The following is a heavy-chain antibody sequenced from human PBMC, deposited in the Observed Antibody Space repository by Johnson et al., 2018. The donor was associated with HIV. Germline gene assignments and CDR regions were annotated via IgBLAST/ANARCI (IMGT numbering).Heavy chain of an antibody. D-gene: IGHD6-19*01. Sequence: MLLVESGGGVVRPGGSLRLSCAASGFTFDDFGMGWVRQAPGKGLEWVSGINWNGGRTGYADSVKGRFTIYRDNAKNSLYLQMNSLRGEDTALYYCARAGGAVRVNGFDMWGQGTMVTVSS. CDR2: INWNGGRT. V-gene: IGHV3-20*04. CDR1: GFTFDDFG. CDR3: ARAGGAVRVNGFDM. J-gene: IGHJ3*02.